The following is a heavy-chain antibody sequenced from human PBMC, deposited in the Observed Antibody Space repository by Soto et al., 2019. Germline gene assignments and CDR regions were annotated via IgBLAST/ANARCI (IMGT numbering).Heavy chain of an antibody. V-gene: IGHV4-4*02. CDR2: IYHSGST. CDR1: GGSISSSNW. Sequence: PSETLSLTCAVSGGSISSSNWWSWVRQPPGKGLEWIGEIYHSGSTNYNPSLKSRVTISVDTSKNQFSLKLSSVTAADTAVYYCARPRRPSPYYDFSARPSWFDPWGQGTLVTVSS. CDR3: ARPRRPSPYYDFSARPSWFDP. J-gene: IGHJ5*02. D-gene: IGHD3-3*01.